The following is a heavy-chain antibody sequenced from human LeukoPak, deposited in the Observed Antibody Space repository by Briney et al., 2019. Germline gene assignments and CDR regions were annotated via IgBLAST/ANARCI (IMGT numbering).Heavy chain of an antibody. J-gene: IGHJ4*02. V-gene: IGHV1-69*04. D-gene: IGHD5-24*01. CDR3: AREGVDGYNFY. Sequence: GASVKVSCKASGGTFSSYAISWVRQAPGQGLEWMGRIIPILGIANYAQKLQGRVTITADKSTSTAYMELSSLRSEDTAVYYCAREGVDGYNFYWGQGTLVTVSS. CDR1: GGTFSSYA. CDR2: IIPILGIA.